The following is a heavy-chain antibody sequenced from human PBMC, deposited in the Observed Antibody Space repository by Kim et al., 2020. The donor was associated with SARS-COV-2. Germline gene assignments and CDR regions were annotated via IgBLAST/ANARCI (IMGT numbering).Heavy chain of an antibody. CDR3: ARDSSSGGMDV. V-gene: IGHV4-31*02. J-gene: IGHJ6*02. CDR2: T. Sequence: TYYNPSLKSRVTISVDTSKNQFSLKLSSVTAADTAVYYCARDSSSGGMDVWGQGTTVTVSS. D-gene: IGHD6-13*01.